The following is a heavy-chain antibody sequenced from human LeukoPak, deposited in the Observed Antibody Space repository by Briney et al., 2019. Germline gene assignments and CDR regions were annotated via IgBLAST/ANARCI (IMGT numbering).Heavy chain of an antibody. V-gene: IGHV1-69*13. Sequence: ASVKVSCKGSGYTFTSYAISWVRQAPGQGLEWMGGIIPIFGTANYAQKFQGRVTITADESTSTAYMELSSLRSEDTAVYYCARGHCSSTSCYWFGYYYYGMDVWGQGTTVTVSS. CDR3: ARGHCSSTSCYWFGYYYYGMDV. CDR2: IIPIFGTA. J-gene: IGHJ6*02. D-gene: IGHD2-2*01. CDR1: GYTFTSYA.